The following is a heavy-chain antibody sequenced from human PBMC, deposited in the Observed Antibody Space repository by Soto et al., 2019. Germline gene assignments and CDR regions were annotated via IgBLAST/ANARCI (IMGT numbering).Heavy chain of an antibody. Sequence: PSQTLSLTCAISVDSVSSNTASCNWIRHSPSIVLEWLGRTYFRSKWYNDYAVSVKSRIIINPDTSNNQFSLQLNSVTPEDTAVYFCAKGDNLGPKTGYAFDPWGQGIMVTVSS. CDR3: AKGDNLGPKTGYAFDP. J-gene: IGHJ5*02. V-gene: IGHV6-1*01. CDR1: VDSVSSNTAS. D-gene: IGHD5-12*01. CDR2: TYFRSKWYN.